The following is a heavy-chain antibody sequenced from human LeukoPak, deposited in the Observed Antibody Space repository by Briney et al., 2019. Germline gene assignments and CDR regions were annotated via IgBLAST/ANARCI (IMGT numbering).Heavy chain of an antibody. CDR2: INHSGST. V-gene: IGHV4-34*01. Sequence: PSETLSLTCAVYGGSFSGYYWSWIRQPPGKGLEGIGEINHSGSTNYNPPLKSRVTISVDTSKNQFSLKLSSVTAADTAVYYCARVRAGYAPYYYGMDVWGQGTTVTVSS. J-gene: IGHJ6*02. D-gene: IGHD2-2*01. CDR1: GGSFSGYY. CDR3: ARVRAGYAPYYYGMDV.